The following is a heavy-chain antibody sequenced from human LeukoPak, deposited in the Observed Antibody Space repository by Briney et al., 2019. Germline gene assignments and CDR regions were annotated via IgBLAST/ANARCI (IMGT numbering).Heavy chain of an antibody. CDR2: ISSDGRST. V-gene: IGHV3-64*01. Sequence: GGSLRLSCAASGFTFSSYAIHWVRQAPGKGVEYVSGISSDGRSTHYANSVKGRFSISRDNSKNTLYLQMGSLRAEDMAVYYCARGMPTPGLTFDYWGQGTLVTVSS. D-gene: IGHD5-24*01. CDR3: ARGMPTPGLTFDY. CDR1: GFTFSSYA. J-gene: IGHJ4*02.